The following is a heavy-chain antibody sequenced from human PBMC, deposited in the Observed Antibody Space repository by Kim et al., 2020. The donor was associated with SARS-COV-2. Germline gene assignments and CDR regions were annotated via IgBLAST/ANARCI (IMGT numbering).Heavy chain of an antibody. Sequence: GGSLRLSCAASGFTFSSYSMNWVRQAPGKGLEWVSSISSSSSYIYYADSVKGRFTISRDNAKNSLYLQMNSLRAEDTAVYYCAREADYDYGDCLADYWGQGTLVTVSS. J-gene: IGHJ4*02. CDR3: AREADYDYGDCLADY. CDR2: ISSSSSYI. V-gene: IGHV3-21*01. D-gene: IGHD4-17*01. CDR1: GFTFSSYS.